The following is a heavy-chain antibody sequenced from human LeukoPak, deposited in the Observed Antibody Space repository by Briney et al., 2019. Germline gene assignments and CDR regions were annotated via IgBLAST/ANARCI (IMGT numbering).Heavy chain of an antibody. CDR1: GGSISSYY. CDR3: ARVYSSGSTDY. V-gene: IGHV4-59*08. CDR2: IYYSGST. J-gene: IGHJ4*02. D-gene: IGHD6-19*01. Sequence: SETLSLTCTVSGGSISSYYWSWIRQPPGKGLGWIGYIYYSGSTNYNPSLKSRVTISVDTSKNQFSLKLSSVTAADTAVYCCARVYSSGSTDYWGQGTLVTVSS.